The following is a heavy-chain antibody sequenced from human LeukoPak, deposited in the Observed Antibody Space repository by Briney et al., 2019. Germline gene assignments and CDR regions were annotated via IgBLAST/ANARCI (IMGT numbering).Heavy chain of an antibody. J-gene: IGHJ3*02. CDR3: ARSPNSSSWYYGAFDI. CDR2: ISWNSGSI. CDR1: GFTFDDYA. V-gene: IGHV3-9*01. D-gene: IGHD6-13*01. Sequence: PGRSLRLSCAASGFTFDDYAMHWVRQAPGKGLEWVSGISWNSGSIGYADSVKGRFTISRDNAKNSLYLQMNSLRAEDTAVYYCARSPNSSSWYYGAFDIWGQGTMVTVSS.